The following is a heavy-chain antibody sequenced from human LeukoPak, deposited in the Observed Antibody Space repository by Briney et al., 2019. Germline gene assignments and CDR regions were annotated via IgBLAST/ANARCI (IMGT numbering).Heavy chain of an antibody. D-gene: IGHD1-1*01. V-gene: IGHV3-23*01. Sequence: GGSLRLSCAASGFTFSNYDMGCVRQAPGKGLEWVSVIPGTDDNTYYVNSVKGRFTVSRDNSRNTLYLQMSSLRAEDTALYYCAKVPMTSPNYCFDSWGQGTLVTVSS. CDR2: IPGTDDNT. CDR1: GFTFSNYD. CDR3: AKVPMTSPNYCFDS. J-gene: IGHJ4*02.